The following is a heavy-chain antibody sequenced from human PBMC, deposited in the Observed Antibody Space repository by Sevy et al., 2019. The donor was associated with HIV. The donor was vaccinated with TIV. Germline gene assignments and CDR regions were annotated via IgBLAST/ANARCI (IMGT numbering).Heavy chain of an antibody. D-gene: IGHD5-18*01. Sequence: GGSLRLSCAASGFTFSSYAMNWVRQAPGKGLEWVSDISGGGGRIHYAESVKGRFTISRDNSKNTLYLQMNGLRAEDTALYYCAKENIGYNHGYYHNWFDPWGQGTLVTVSS. CDR2: ISGGGGRI. CDR1: GFTFSSYA. V-gene: IGHV3-23*01. CDR3: AKENIGYNHGYYHNWFDP. J-gene: IGHJ5*02.